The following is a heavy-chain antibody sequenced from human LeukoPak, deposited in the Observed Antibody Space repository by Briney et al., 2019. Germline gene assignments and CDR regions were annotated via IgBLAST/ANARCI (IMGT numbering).Heavy chain of an antibody. Sequence: PGGSLRLSCAASGFTFSSYAKHWVRQAPGKGLEWVAVISYDGSNKYYADSVKGRFTISRDNSKNTLYLQMNSLRAEDTAVYYCARDRLGYCSGGSCHPLDYWGQGTLVTVSS. J-gene: IGHJ4*02. CDR1: GFTFSSYA. CDR3: ARDRLGYCSGGSCHPLDY. D-gene: IGHD2-15*01. V-gene: IGHV3-30-3*01. CDR2: ISYDGSNK.